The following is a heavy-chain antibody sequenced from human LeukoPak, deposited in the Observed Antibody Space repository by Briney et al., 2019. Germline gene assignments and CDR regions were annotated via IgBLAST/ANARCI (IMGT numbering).Heavy chain of an antibody. D-gene: IGHD3-16*02. V-gene: IGHV4-34*01. CDR2: INHSGST. CDR1: GGSFSGYY. Sequence: SETLSLTCTVYGGSFSGYYWSWIRQPPGKGLEWIGEINHSGSTNYNPSLKSRVTISVDTSKNQFSLKLSSVTAADTAVYYCARGGDYVWGSYRYWGQGTLVTVSS. CDR3: ARGGDYVWGSYRY. J-gene: IGHJ4*02.